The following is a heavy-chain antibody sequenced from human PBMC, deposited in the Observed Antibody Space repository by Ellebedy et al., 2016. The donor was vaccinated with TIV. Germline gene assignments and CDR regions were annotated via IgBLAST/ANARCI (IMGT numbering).Heavy chain of an antibody. D-gene: IGHD5-24*01. V-gene: IGHV3-30*04. J-gene: IGHJ4*02. Sequence: GGSLRLXXAASGFTFSSYAMHWVRQAPGKGLEWVAVISYDGSNKYYADSVKGRFTISRDNSKNTLYLQMNSLRAEDTAVYYCARDWGDGYNYGPCDNWGQGTLVTVSS. CDR1: GFTFSSYA. CDR3: ARDWGDGYNYGPCDN. CDR2: ISYDGSNK.